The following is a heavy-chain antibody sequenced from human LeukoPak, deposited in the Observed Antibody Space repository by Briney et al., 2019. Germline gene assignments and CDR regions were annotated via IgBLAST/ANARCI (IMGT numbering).Heavy chain of an antibody. CDR1: RYTFTGYY. CDR3: ARGFIGYSGYAPLPYY. CDR2: INPNSGGT. V-gene: IGHV1-2*02. J-gene: IGHJ4*02. Sequence: ASVKVSCKASRYTFTGYYMHWVRQAPGQGLEWMGWINPNSGGTNYAQKFQGRVTMTRDTSISTAYMELSRLRSDDTAVYYCARGFIGYSGYAPLPYYWGQGTLVTVSS. D-gene: IGHD5-12*01.